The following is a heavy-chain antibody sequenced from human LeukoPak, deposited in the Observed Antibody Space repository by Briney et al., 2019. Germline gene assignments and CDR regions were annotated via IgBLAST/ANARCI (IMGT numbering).Heavy chain of an antibody. CDR1: GGSFSGYY. V-gene: IGHV4-34*01. J-gene: IGHJ3*02. Sequence: PSETLSLTCAVYGGSFSGYYWSWIRQPPGKGLEWIGEINHSGSTNYNPSLKSRVTISVDTSKNQFSLKLSSVTAADTAVYYCARGQPGGYYDFWSGYYTDAFDIWGQGTMVTVSS. CDR2: INHSGST. CDR3: ARGQPGGYYDFWSGYYTDAFDI. D-gene: IGHD3-3*01.